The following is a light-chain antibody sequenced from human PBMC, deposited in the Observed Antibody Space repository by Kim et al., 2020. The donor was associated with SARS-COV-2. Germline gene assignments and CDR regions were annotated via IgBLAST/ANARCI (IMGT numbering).Light chain of an antibody. CDR2: TNN. CDR3: AAWDDSLNGPV. CDR1: SSNIGSNT. V-gene: IGLV1-44*01. Sequence: ELTQPPSASGTPGQRVTISCSGSSSNIGSNTVNWYQQLPGTAPKLLIYTNNHRPSGVPDRFSGSKSGTSASLAISGLQSEDEADYYCAAWDDSLNGPVFGGGTKLTVL. J-gene: IGLJ2*01.